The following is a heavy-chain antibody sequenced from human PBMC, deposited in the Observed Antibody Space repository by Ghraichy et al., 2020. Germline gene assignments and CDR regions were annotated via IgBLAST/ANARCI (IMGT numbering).Heavy chain of an antibody. CDR3: AKTGGGGGGI. V-gene: IGHV4-59*01. CDR2: INSSGST. Sequence: SETLSLTFTVSGGSFSRFYWSWIRKPPGKGLEWIGYINSSGSTKYNPSLRGRVTISVDTSKNQFSLKLSSVTAADTAGYYCAKTGGGGGGIWGRGTMITVSS. CDR1: GGSFSRFY. J-gene: IGHJ3*02. D-gene: IGHD2-15*01.